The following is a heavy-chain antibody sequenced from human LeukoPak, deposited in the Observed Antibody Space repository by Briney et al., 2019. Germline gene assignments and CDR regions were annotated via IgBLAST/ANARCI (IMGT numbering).Heavy chain of an antibody. D-gene: IGHD6-13*01. J-gene: IGHJ6*02. V-gene: IGHV5-51*01. CDR3: ARLKAPAGYYYYGLDV. Sequence: GESLKISCKGSGYSFTSYWIGWVRQMPGKGLEWMGIIYPGDSDTRYSPSFQGQVTISADKSISTAYLQWSSLKASGTAIYYCARLKAPAGYYYYGLDVWGQGTTVTVSS. CDR2: IYPGDSDT. CDR1: GYSFTSYW.